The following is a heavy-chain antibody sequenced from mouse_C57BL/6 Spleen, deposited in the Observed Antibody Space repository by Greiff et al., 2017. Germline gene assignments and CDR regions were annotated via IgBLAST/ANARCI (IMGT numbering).Heavy chain of an antibody. CDR2: INPSSGYT. Sequence: QVQLQQSGAELARPGASVKMSCKASGYTFTSYTMHWVKQRPGQGLEWIGYINPSSGYTKYNQKFKDKATLTADKSSSTAYMQLSSLTSEDSAVYYCARLIYDGYLDYWGQGTTLTVSS. V-gene: IGHV1-4*01. J-gene: IGHJ2*01. CDR3: ARLIYDGYLDY. D-gene: IGHD2-3*01. CDR1: GYTFTSYT.